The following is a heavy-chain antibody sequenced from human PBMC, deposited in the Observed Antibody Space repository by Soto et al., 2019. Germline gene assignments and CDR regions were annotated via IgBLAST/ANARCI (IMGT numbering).Heavy chain of an antibody. CDR2: FDPEDGET. V-gene: IGHV1-24*01. CDR3: GTVLIAAAGTVLEYWFDP. D-gene: IGHD6-13*01. Sequence: ASVKVSCKVSGYTLTELSMHWVRQAPGKGLEWMGGFDPEDGETIYAQKFQGRVTMTEDTSTDTAYMELSSLRSEDTAVYYCGTVLIAAAGTVLEYWFDPWGQGTLVTVSS. J-gene: IGHJ5*02. CDR1: GYTLTELS.